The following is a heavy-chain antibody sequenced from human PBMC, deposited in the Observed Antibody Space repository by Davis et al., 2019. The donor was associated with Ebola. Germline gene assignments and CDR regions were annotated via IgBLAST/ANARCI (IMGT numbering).Heavy chain of an antibody. CDR2: ISGSGGST. CDR3: AKVKYYSTWRGGFDY. J-gene: IGHJ4*02. Sequence: GGSLRLSCAASGFTFSSYAMSWVRQAPGKGLEWVSAISGSGGSTYYADSVKGRFTISRDNSKNTLYLQMNSLRAEDTAVYYCAKVKYYSTWRGGFDYWGQGTLVTVSS. V-gene: IGHV3-23*01. CDR1: GFTFSSYA. D-gene: IGHD6-13*01.